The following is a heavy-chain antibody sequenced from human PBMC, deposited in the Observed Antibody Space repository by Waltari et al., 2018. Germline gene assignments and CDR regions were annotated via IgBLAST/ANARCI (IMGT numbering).Heavy chain of an antibody. J-gene: IGHJ3*02. CDR3: AREGYYYDSSGSLYAFDI. Sequence: QLQLQESGPGLVKPSETLSLPCTVSGGSISSSRYSWGWIRPLPGKGLEWIGSIYYSGSTYYNPSLKSRVTISVDTSKNQFSLKLSSVTAADTAVYYCAREGYYYDSSGSLYAFDIWGQGTMVTVSS. CDR1: GGSISSSRYS. CDR2: IYYSGST. V-gene: IGHV4-39*02. D-gene: IGHD3-22*01.